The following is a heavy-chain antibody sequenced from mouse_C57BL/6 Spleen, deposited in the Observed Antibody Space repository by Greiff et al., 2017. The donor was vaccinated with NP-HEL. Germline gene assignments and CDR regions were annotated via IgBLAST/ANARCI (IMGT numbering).Heavy chain of an antibody. D-gene: IGHD1-1*01. Sequence: VQLQQSGPELVKPGASVKIPCKASGYTFTDYNMDWVKQSHGKSLEWIGDINPNNGGTIYNQKFKGKATLTVDKSSSTAYMELRSLTSEDTAVYYCARSPRYYGSRYYFDYWGQSTTLTVSS. CDR1: GYTFTDYN. CDR2: INPNNGGT. CDR3: ARSPRYYGSRYYFDY. V-gene: IGHV1-18*01. J-gene: IGHJ2*01.